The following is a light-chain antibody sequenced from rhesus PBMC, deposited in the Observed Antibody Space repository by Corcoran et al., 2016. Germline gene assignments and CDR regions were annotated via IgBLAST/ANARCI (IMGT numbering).Light chain of an antibody. V-gene: IGKV1-22*01. Sequence: DIQMTQSPSSLSASVGDTVTITCRASQGISSWLAWYQQKPGKAPKLLSYEASTLLTGVPSRFSGSGSGTDFTLTIRSLQSEDVATYSCQNYSKRPYTFGHGTKVEI. CDR3: QNYSKRPYT. J-gene: IGKJ2*01. CDR1: QGISSW. CDR2: EAS.